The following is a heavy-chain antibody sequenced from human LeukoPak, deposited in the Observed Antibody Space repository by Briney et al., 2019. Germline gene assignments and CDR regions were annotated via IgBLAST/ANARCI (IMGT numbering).Heavy chain of an antibody. J-gene: IGHJ5*02. CDR1: GFTFYNYW. V-gene: IGHV3-7*01. D-gene: IGHD7-27*01. CDR3: ARLRTGRPNWFDP. CDR2: IKQDGSEK. Sequence: GGSLRLSCAASGFTFYNYWMSWVRQAPGKGLEWVANIKQDGSEKYYVDSAKGRFTISRDNTENSMYLQLNSLRAEDTAVYYCARLRTGRPNWFDPWGQGTLVTVSS.